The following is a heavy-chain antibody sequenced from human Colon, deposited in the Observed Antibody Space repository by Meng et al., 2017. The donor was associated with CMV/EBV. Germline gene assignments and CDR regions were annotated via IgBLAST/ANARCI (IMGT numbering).Heavy chain of an antibody. V-gene: IGHV3-11*05. CDR3: VKGHTMINP. Sequence: VQLVRSGGGLVEPGGSLRLSCAVSGFIFSDYYMTWIREAPGKGLEWVSYISPTGSDTNYADSVRGRFTISRDNAKNSLFLQMSSLTAEDTAVYYCVKGHTMINPWGQGTLVTVSS. CDR1: GFIFSDYY. J-gene: IGHJ5*02. D-gene: IGHD3-16*01. CDR2: ISPTGSDT.